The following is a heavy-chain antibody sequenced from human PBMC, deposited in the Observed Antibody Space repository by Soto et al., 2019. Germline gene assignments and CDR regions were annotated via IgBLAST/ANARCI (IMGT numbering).Heavy chain of an antibody. D-gene: IGHD1-1*01. CDR3: ARATGTLRSRNCDY. Sequence: PSETLSLTCSVSGGSISTVGHYWTLIRQPPGQGLEWIGSIYHTGSTYYSKSLRSLLTMSVDTSTSQFSLRLSSVTAAATAVYYCARATGTLRSRNCDYWGQGSLVTVS. J-gene: IGHJ4*02. CDR1: GGSISTVGHY. CDR2: IYHTGST. V-gene: IGHV4-31*01.